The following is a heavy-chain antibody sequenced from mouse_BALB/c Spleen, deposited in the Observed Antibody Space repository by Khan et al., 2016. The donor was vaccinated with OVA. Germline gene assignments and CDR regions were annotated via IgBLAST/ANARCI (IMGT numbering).Heavy chain of an antibody. CDR2: IWGDGSQ. Sequence: VQLQESGPGLVAPSQSLSITCTVSGFSLTSYGVGWVRQPPGKGLEWLGVIWGDGSQNYHSALISRLNINKDNPKSQVFLKLNSLQTDDTATYYCALYYYGRAWFAYWGQGTLVTVSA. J-gene: IGHJ3*01. V-gene: IGHV2-3*01. CDR1: GFSLTSYG. D-gene: IGHD1-1*01. CDR3: ALYYYGRAWFAY.